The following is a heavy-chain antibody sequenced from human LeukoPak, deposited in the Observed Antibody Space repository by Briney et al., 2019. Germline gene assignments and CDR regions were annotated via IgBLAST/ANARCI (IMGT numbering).Heavy chain of an antibody. D-gene: IGHD3-22*01. V-gene: IGHV2-5*01. CDR2: IYWNDDK. CDR3: AHSSYYYDSSGFDY. CDR1: GFSLSTSGVG. Sequence: SGPTLVNPTQAPTLTCTFSGFSLSTSGVGVGWIRQPPGKALEWLALIYWNDDKRYSPSLKSRLTITKDTSKNQVVLTMTNMDPVDTATYYCAHSSYYYDSSGFDYWGQGTLVTVSS. J-gene: IGHJ4*02.